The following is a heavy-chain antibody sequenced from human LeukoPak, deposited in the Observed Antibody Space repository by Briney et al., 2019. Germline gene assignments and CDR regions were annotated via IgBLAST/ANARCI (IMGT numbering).Heavy chain of an antibody. CDR3: ARDKVPGDF. CDR2: IYYSGSI. V-gene: IGHV4-59*01. CDR1: GGSICRYY. J-gene: IGHJ4*02. Sequence: SETLSLTCTVSGGSICRYYWSWIRQPPGKGLEWIGYIYYSGSINYNPSLKSRVTISVDTSKNQFSLKLSSVTAADTAVYYCARDKVPGDFWGPGTLVTVSS.